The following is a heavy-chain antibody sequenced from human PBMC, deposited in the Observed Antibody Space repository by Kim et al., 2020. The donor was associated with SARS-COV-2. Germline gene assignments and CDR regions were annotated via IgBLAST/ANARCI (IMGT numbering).Heavy chain of an antibody. Sequence: SETLSLTCTVSGGSISSSSYYWGWIRQPPGKGLEWIGSIYYSGSTYYNPSLKSRVTISVDTSKNQFSLKLSSVTAADTAVYYCARHIGMISARVDYFDYWGQGTLVTVSS. J-gene: IGHJ4*02. CDR2: IYYSGST. V-gene: IGHV4-39*01. D-gene: IGHD3-16*01. CDR3: ARHIGMISARVDYFDY. CDR1: GGSISSSSYY.